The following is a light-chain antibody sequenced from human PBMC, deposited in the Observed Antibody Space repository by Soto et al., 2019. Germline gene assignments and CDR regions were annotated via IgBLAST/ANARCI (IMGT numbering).Light chain of an antibody. CDR2: WAS. Sequence: DIVLTQSPDSVAVSLGERATIKCKSSQSVLFSINQKNYLAWYHQKPGQPPKLLIYWASIREFGVPTRFSGSGSGTNFPLTIISLQAEDAAVYYCQQYYTTPPTFGLGTKVEVK. CDR3: QQYYTTPPT. J-gene: IGKJ1*01. V-gene: IGKV4-1*01. CDR1: QSVLFSINQKNY.